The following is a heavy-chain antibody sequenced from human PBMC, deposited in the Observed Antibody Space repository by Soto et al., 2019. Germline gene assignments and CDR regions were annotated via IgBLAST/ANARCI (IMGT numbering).Heavy chain of an antibody. CDR1: GFTFSNAW. V-gene: IGHV3-15*01. J-gene: IGHJ3*02. CDR2: IKSKTDGGTT. Sequence: GGSLRLSCAASGFTFSNAWMSWVRQAPGKGLEWVGRIKSKTDGGTTDYAAPVKGRFTISRDDSKNTLYLQMNSLKTEDTAVYYCTTRYDYSNDGDAFDIWGQGTMVTVS. D-gene: IGHD4-4*01. CDR3: TTRYDYSNDGDAFDI.